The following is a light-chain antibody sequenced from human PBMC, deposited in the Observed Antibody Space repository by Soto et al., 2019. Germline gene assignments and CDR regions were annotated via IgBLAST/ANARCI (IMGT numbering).Light chain of an antibody. CDR2: GAS. V-gene: IGKV3-20*01. CDR1: QSVSSSY. Sequence: EIVLTQSPGTLSLSPGEGATLSCRASQSVSSSYLAWYQQKPGQAPRLLIYGASSRATGIPDRFSGSGSGTDFTLTISRLDPEDFAVYYCHQYGSSPYTFGHGTKVDIK. J-gene: IGKJ2*01. CDR3: HQYGSSPYT.